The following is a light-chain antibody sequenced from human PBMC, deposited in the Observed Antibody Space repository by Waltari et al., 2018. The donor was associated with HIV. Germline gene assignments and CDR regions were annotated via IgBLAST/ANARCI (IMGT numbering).Light chain of an antibody. V-gene: IGKV3-15*01. CDR2: GAS. Sequence: DILMTQSPATLSVSPGERATLSCRASQSVSSNLAWYQQKPGQAPRLLIYGASTRATGIPARFSGSGSGTEFTLTISSLQSEDFAVYYCQQYNNWPFTFGQGTRLEIK. CDR1: QSVSSN. CDR3: QQYNNWPFT. J-gene: IGKJ5*01.